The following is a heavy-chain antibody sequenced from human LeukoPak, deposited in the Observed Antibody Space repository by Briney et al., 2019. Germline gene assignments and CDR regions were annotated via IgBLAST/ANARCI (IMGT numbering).Heavy chain of an antibody. CDR1: GYTFTSYW. D-gene: IGHD6-25*01. CDR3: ARQAVHYYYGMDV. J-gene: IGHJ6*02. V-gene: IGHV5-10-1*01. CDR2: IDPTDSYT. Sequence: PGESLEISCKGSGYTFTSYWISWVRQMPGKGLEWMGRIDPTDSYTNYSPSFEGHVTMSADRSISTAYLQWSSLKASDTALYYCARQAVHYYYGMDVWGQGTTVTVSS.